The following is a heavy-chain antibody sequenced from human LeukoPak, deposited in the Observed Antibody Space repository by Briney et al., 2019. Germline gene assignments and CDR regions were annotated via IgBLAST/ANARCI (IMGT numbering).Heavy chain of an antibody. CDR1: GFTFSSYA. CDR2: ISGSGGST. D-gene: IGHD3-10*01. V-gene: IGHV3-23*01. Sequence: GGSLRLSCAASGFTFSSYAMNWVRQAPGKGLEWVSAISGSGGSTYYADSVKGRFTISRDNAKNSLYLQMNSLRAEDTAVYYWGGVPGLAGYFDYWGKGTLVTVSS. CDR3: GGVPGLAGYFDY. J-gene: IGHJ4*02.